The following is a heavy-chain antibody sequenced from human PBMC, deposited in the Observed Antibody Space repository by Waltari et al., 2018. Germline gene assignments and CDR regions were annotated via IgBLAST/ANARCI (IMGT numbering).Heavy chain of an antibody. J-gene: IGHJ5*02. Sequence: QVQLQESGPGLVKPSQTLSLTCTVSGGSISSGSYYWSWIRQPAGKGLEWIGRIYTSGRTTSNPPLKSRVTISVDTSKNQFSLKLSSVTAADTAVYYCARDAVTISNWFDPWGQGTLVTVSS. CDR1: GGSISSGSYY. V-gene: IGHV4-61*02. CDR3: ARDAVTISNWFDP. CDR2: IYTSGRT. D-gene: IGHD4-17*01.